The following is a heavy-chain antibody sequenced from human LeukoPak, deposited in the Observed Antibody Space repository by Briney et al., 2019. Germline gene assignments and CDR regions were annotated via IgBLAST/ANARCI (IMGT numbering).Heavy chain of an antibody. CDR1: GFTFSSYA. D-gene: IGHD1-26*01. CDR3: AKLGGATPYFDY. CDR2: ISGSGGST. J-gene: IGHJ4*02. V-gene: IGHV3-23*01. Sequence: GSLRLSCAASGFTFSSYAMSWVRQAPGKGLEWVSAISGSGGSTYYADSVKGRFTISRDNSKNTLYLQMNSLRAEDTAVYYCAKLGGATPYFDYWGQGTLVTVSS.